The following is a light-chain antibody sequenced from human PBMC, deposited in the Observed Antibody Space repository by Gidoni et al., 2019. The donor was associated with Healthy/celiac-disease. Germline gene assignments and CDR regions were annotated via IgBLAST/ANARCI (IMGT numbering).Light chain of an antibody. CDR1: SSNIGSNY. V-gene: IGLV1-47*01. Sequence: QSVLTQPPSASGTPGQRVTITCSGSSSNIGSNYVYWYQQLPGTAPKLLIYRTNPRPSGVPDRFSGSKSGTSASLAISGLRSEDEADYYCAAWDDSLSGVVFGGGTKLTVL. CDR2: RTN. CDR3: AAWDDSLSGVV. J-gene: IGLJ2*01.